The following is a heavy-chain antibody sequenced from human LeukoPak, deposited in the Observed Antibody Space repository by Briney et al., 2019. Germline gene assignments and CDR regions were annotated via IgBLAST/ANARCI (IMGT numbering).Heavy chain of an antibody. CDR1: GGTFGSYA. Sequence: GASVKVSCKASGGTFGSYAISWVRQAPGQGFEWMGGIIPIFGTANYAQKFQGRVTITADESTSTAYMELSSLRSEDTAVYYCARGPEEKSSPFSNWFDPWGQGTLVTVSS. V-gene: IGHV1-69*13. J-gene: IGHJ5*02. D-gene: IGHD2-2*01. CDR2: IIPIFGTA. CDR3: ARGPEEKSSPFSNWFDP.